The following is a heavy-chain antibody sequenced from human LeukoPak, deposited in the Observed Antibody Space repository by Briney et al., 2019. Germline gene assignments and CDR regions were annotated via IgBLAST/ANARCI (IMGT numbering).Heavy chain of an antibody. CDR1: GGTFSSYA. Sequence: ASVKVSCKASGGTFSSYAISWVRQAPGQGLEWMGWISAYNGNTNYAQKLQGRVTMTTDTSTSTAYMELRGLRSDDTAVYYCAFRILGSYYMDVWGKGTTVTVSS. D-gene: IGHD2-15*01. CDR2: ISAYNGNT. J-gene: IGHJ6*03. CDR3: AFRILGSYYMDV. V-gene: IGHV1-18*01.